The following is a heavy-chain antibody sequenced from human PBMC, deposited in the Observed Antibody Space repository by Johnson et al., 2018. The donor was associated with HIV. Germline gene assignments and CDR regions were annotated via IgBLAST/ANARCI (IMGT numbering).Heavy chain of an antibody. CDR1: GFTFDDYA. J-gene: IGHJ3*02. CDR3: AAAEYDAFDI. CDR2: ISWNSGSI. V-gene: IGHV3-9*01. D-gene: IGHD6-6*01. Sequence: VQLVESGGGLVQPGRSLRLSCTASGFTFDDYAMHWVRQAPGKGLEWVSGISWNSGSIAYADSVKGRFTISRDNSKNTLYLQMNSLRAEDTAVYYCAAAEYDAFDIWGQGTMVTVSS.